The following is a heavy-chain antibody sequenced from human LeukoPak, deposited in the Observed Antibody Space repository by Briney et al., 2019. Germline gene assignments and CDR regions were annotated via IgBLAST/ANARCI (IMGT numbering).Heavy chain of an antibody. J-gene: IGHJ4*02. CDR1: GFTFSSYG. V-gene: IGHV3-30*02. D-gene: IGHD3-10*01. CDR2: IRYDGSNK. Sequence: GGSLRLFCAASGFTFSSYGMHWVRQAPGKGLEWVAFIRYDGSNKYYADSVKGRFTISRDNSKNTLYLQMNSLRAEDTAVYYCAKAFRSLVRADYWGQGTLVTVSS. CDR3: AKAFRSLVRADY.